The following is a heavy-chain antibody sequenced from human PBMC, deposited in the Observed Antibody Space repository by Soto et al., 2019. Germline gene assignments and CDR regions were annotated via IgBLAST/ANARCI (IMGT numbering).Heavy chain of an antibody. CDR2: IIPIFGTA. J-gene: IGHJ6*02. Sequence: SVKVSCKASGGTFSSYAISWVRQAPGQGLEWMGGIIPIFGTANYAQKFQGRVTITADKSTSTAYMELSSLRSEDTAVYYCARSLHTAMVPYYYYGMDVWGQGTTVTVSS. CDR1: GGTFSSYA. CDR3: ARSLHTAMVPYYYYGMDV. V-gene: IGHV1-69*06. D-gene: IGHD5-18*01.